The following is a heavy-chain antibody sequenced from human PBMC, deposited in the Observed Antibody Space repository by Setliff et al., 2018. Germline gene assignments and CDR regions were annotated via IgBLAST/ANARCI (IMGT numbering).Heavy chain of an antibody. D-gene: IGHD3-22*01. V-gene: IGHV1-18*01. J-gene: IGHJ4*02. CDR1: GYTFTNYG. CDR3: ARINFYVSSGYYYAPDY. Sequence: ASVKVFCKTSGYTFTNYGITWVRQAPGQGLGWMGWINNYSFKTNYPQKFLGRVTVTTDTSTGTAYMELGSLTSDDTAIYYCARINFYVSSGYYYAPDYWGPGTLVTVSS. CDR2: INNYSFKT.